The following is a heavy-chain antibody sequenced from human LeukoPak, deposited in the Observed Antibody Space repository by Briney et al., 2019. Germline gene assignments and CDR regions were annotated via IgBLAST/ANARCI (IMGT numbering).Heavy chain of an antibody. D-gene: IGHD3-22*01. V-gene: IGHV1-69*04. CDR2: IIPILGIA. CDR3: ARSLEVGSGYESN. J-gene: IGHJ4*02. Sequence: ASVKVSCKASGGTFSSYAISWVRQAPGQGLEWMGRIIPILGIANYAQKFQGRVTITADKSTSTAYMELSSLRSEDTAVYCCARSLEVGSGYESNWGQGTLVTASS. CDR1: GGTFSSYA.